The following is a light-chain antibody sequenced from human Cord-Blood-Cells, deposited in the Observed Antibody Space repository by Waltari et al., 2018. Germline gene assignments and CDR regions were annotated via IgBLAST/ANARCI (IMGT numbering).Light chain of an antibody. CDR1: QSIRSY. V-gene: IGKV1-39*01. CDR3: QQSYSTPPWT. CDR2: AAS. J-gene: IGKJ1*01. Sequence: DIQMTQSPSSLSASVGDRVTITCRASQSIRSYLNWYQQKPGKAPKLLIYAASSLQSGVPSRCSGSGSGTDVTLTISSLQPEDFATYYCQQSYSTPPWTFGQGTKVEIK.